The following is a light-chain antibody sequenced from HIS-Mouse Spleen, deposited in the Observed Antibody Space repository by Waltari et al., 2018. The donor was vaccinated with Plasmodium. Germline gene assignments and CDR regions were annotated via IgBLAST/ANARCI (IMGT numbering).Light chain of an antibody. CDR2: AAS. CDR3: QQLNSYPYT. CDR1: QGISSY. Sequence: DIQFTQSPSFLSASVGDRVSITCLASQGISSYLAWYQQKPGEAPKLLSYAASTLQSGVPSRFSGSGSGTEFTLTISSLQPEDFATYYCQQLNSYPYTFGQGTKLEIK. V-gene: IGKV1-9*01. J-gene: IGKJ2*01.